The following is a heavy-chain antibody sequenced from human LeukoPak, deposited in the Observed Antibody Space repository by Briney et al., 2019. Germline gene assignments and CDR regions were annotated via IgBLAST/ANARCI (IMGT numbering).Heavy chain of an antibody. Sequence: GGSLRLSCAASGFTFSSYSMNWVRQAPGKGLEWVAVISYDGSNKYYADSVKGRFTISRDNSKNTLYLQMNSLRAEDTAVYYCARDRSSGWYWDGEFDYWGQGTLVTVSS. V-gene: IGHV3-30*03. D-gene: IGHD6-19*01. CDR1: GFTFSSYS. J-gene: IGHJ4*02. CDR3: ARDRSSGWYWDGEFDY. CDR2: ISYDGSNK.